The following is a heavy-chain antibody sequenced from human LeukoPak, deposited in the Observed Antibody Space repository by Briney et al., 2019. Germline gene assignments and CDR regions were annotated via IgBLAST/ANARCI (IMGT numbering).Heavy chain of an antibody. CDR1: GGTFSSYA. V-gene: IGHV1-69*01. CDR2: IIPIFGTA. Sequence: SVKVSCKASGGTFSSYAISWVRQAPGQGLEWMGGIIPIFGTANYAQKFQGRVTITADESTSTAYMELSSVRSEDTAVYYCARVFEGYCSGGSCYFFDYWGQGTLVTVSS. D-gene: IGHD2-15*01. J-gene: IGHJ4*02. CDR3: ARVFEGYCSGGSCYFFDY.